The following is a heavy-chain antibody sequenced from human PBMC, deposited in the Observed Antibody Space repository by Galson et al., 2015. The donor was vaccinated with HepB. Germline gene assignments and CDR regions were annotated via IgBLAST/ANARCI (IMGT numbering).Heavy chain of an antibody. D-gene: IGHD3-22*01. CDR1: GGTFSSYA. J-gene: IGHJ4*02. V-gene: IGHV1-69*13. CDR3: AREGFYYDSSGSYYFDY. CDR2: IFPIFGTA. Sequence: SVKVSCKASGGTFSSYAISWVRQAPGQGLEWMGGIFPIFGTANYAQKFQGRVTITADESTSTAYMELSSLRSEDTAVYYCAREGFYYDSSGSYYFDYWGQGTLVTVSS.